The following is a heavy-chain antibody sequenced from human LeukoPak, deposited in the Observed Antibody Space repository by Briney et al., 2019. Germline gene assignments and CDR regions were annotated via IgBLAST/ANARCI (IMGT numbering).Heavy chain of an antibody. D-gene: IGHD3-22*01. CDR3: AKRGVVIRVILVGFHKQAYYFDS. V-gene: IGHV3-23*01. Sequence: GGSLRLSCAVSGITLSNYGMSWVRQAPGKGREWVGDISDSGFTKYPDSVMGRFTISRDNRKNTLYLQMNSLRAEDTAVYFCAKRGVVIRVILVGFHKQAYYFDSWGQGDLGTVSS. CDR1: GITLSNYG. CDR2: ISDSGFT. J-gene: IGHJ4*02.